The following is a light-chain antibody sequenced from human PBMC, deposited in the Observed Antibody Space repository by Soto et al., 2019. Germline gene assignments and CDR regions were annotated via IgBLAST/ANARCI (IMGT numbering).Light chain of an antibody. CDR1: QDINIY. Sequence: IQMTQSPSSLFASVGDRVTITCQATQDINIYLNWYQQKPGKAPNLLIYDASNVEIGVPSRFSGSGSGTHFTFTISSLQTEDIGTYYCQQYDILPITFGRGTRLEIK. V-gene: IGKV1-33*01. J-gene: IGKJ5*01. CDR3: QQYDILPIT. CDR2: DAS.